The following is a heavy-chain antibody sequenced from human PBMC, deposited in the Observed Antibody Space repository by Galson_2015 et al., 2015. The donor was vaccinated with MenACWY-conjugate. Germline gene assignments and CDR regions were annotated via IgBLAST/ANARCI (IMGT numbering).Heavy chain of an antibody. J-gene: IGHJ4*02. V-gene: IGHV5-51*01. CDR1: GSTFTSNW. Sequence: QSGAEVKKPGESLKISCKGSGSTFTSNWIGWVRQMPGKGLEWMGIIYPGDPDTRYTPSFQGHVTISADKSINTAYLQWGSLEASDTAMYYCARQGFGSSSLDYWGQGTLVTVSS. CDR2: IYPGDPDT. D-gene: IGHD6-6*01. CDR3: ARQGFGSSSLDY.